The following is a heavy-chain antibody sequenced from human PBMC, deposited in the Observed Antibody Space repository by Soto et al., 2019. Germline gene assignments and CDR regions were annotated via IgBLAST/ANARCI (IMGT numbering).Heavy chain of an antibody. J-gene: IGHJ2*01. V-gene: IGHV4-34*01. CDR3: ARMAVVIAIRYFDL. CDR2: INHNGST. D-gene: IGHD2-21*01. Sequence: QVQLQQWGAGLLKPSETLSLTCAVSVGSFSGYYWSWIRQPPGKGLEWIGEINHNGSTNYNPSLKSRVTISVDTSKNQFSLKLSSVTAADTAVYYCARMAVVIAIRYFDLWGRGTLVTVSS. CDR1: VGSFSGYY.